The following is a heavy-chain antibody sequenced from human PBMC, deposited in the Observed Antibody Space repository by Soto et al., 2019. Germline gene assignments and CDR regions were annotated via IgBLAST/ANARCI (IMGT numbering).Heavy chain of an antibody. D-gene: IGHD1-20*01. V-gene: IGHV4-39*01. CDR1: GASISGSYYY. CDR3: ATSQKGYNWNYFDH. J-gene: IGHJ4*02. Sequence: SETLSLTCAVSGASISGSYYYWAWLRQSPGKGPEWIGSVFYTGFTSYNPSLESRVSVSVDTSKGQFSLKLSAVTAADTAVYYCATSQKGYNWNYFDHWGQGALVTVSS. CDR2: VFYTGFT.